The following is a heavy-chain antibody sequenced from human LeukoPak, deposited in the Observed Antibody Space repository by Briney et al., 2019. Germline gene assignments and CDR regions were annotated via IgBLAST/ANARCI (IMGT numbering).Heavy chain of an antibody. CDR3: ARAYIQLYRFDY. CDR1: GYTFTSYG. Sequence: ASVKVSCKASGYTFTSYGISWVRQAPGQGLEWMGWISAYNGNTNYAQKLQGRVTMTTDTSTSTAYMELSRLRSDDTAVYYCARAYIQLYRFDYWGQGTLVTVSS. J-gene: IGHJ4*02. V-gene: IGHV1-18*01. CDR2: ISAYNGNT. D-gene: IGHD5-18*01.